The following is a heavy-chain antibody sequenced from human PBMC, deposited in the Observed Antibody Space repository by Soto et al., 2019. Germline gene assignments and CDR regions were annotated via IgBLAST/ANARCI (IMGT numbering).Heavy chain of an antibody. D-gene: IGHD6-19*01. CDR3: ARALLPYSSGWYLGY. J-gene: IGHJ4*02. V-gene: IGHV3-74*01. CDR2: INSDGSST. Sequence: QPGGSLRLSCAASGFTFSSYWMHWVRQAPGKGLVWVSRINSDGSSTSYADSVKGRFTISRDNAKNTLYLQMSSLRAEDTAVYYCARALLPYSSGWYLGYWGQGTLVTVSS. CDR1: GFTFSSYW.